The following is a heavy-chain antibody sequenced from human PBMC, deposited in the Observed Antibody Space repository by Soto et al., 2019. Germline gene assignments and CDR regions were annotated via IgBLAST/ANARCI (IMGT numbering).Heavy chain of an antibody. CDR3: ARAPFGGYCSGGSCYPGDY. J-gene: IGHJ4*02. Sequence: QVQLVESGGGVVQPGRSLRLSCAASGFTFSSYAMHWVRQAPGKGLEWVAVISYDGSNKYYADSVKGRFTISRDNSKNTLYLHMNSLRAEDTAVYYCARAPFGGYCSGGSCYPGDYWGQGTLVTVSS. CDR2: ISYDGSNK. CDR1: GFTFSSYA. V-gene: IGHV3-30-3*01. D-gene: IGHD2-15*01.